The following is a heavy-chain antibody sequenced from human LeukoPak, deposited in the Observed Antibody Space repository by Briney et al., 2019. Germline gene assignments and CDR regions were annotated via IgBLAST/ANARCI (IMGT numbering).Heavy chain of an antibody. CDR2: INPNSGGT. CDR3: AREDSSGYDY. V-gene: IGHV1-2*02. D-gene: IGHD3-22*01. CDR1: GYTFSGYY. Sequence: ASVKVSCKASGYTFSGYYMHWVRQAPGQGLEWMGWINPNSGGTNYAQNFQGRVTMTRDTTISTAYMEVSRLSSDDTAVYYCAREDSSGYDYWGQGTLVTVSS. J-gene: IGHJ4*02.